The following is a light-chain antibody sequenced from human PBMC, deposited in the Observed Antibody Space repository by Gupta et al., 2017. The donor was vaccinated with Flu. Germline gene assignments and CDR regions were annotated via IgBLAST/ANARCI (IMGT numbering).Light chain of an antibody. CDR3: QQRSRWPPGFT. Sequence: RATLSCRASQSVSTCIAWYQQKPGQAPRLLIYDASSRATGIPARFSGTGSGTEFTLTISSLEPEDFAVYYCQQRSRWPPGFTFGPGTKVEIK. J-gene: IGKJ3*01. V-gene: IGKV3-11*01. CDR1: QSVSTC. CDR2: DAS.